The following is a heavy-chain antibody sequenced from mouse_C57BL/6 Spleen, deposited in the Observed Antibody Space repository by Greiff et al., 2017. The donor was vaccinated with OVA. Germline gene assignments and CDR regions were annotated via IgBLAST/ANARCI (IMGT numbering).Heavy chain of an antibody. CDR3: AGHDERSNSSPYAMDY. Sequence: VQLQQSGAELVKPGASVKLSCKASGYTFTEYTIHWVKQRPGQGLEWIGWFYPGGGMINYNEKFKDKATLTADKSSSTVYMELSRLTSEDSAVYFCAGHDERSNSSPYAMDYWGKRTSVTASS. CDR2: FYPGGGMI. D-gene: IGHD2-5*01. V-gene: IGHV1-62-2*01. CDR1: GYTFTEYT. J-gene: IGHJ4*01.